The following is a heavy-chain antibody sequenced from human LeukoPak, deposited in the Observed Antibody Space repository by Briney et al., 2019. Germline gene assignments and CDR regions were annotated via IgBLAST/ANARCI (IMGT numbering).Heavy chain of an antibody. CDR2: IRYDGSNK. Sequence: GGSLRLSCAASGFTFSSYGMHWVRQAPGKGLEWVAFIRYDGSNKYYADSVKGRFTISRDNSKNTLYLQMNSLRAEDTAVYYCARGGYYDSSGYSWLSGDYWGREPWSPSPQ. V-gene: IGHV3-30*02. CDR3: ARGGYYDSSGYSWLSGDY. CDR1: GFTFSSYG. J-gene: IGHJ4*02. D-gene: IGHD3-22*01.